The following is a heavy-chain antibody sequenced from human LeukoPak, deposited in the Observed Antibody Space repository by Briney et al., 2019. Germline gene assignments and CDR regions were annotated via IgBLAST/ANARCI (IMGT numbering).Heavy chain of an antibody. D-gene: IGHD3-3*01. Sequence: GVSLRLSCAASGFTFSSYGMHWVRQAPGKGLEWVAFIRYDGSNKYYAEAVKGRFTISRDNSKNTLYLQMNSLRAEDTAVYYCAKVDDFCSGYYEKELDYWGQGTLVTVSS. CDR2: IRYDGSNK. V-gene: IGHV3-30*02. J-gene: IGHJ4*02. CDR1: GFTFSSYG. CDR3: AKVDDFCSGYYEKELDY.